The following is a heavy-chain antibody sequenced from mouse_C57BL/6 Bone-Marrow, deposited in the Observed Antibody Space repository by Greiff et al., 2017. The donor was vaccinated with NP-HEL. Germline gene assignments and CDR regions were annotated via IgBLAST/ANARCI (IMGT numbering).Heavy chain of an antibody. CDR2: IDPSDSYT. CDR3: AREGGLRRGDY. V-gene: IGHV1-69*01. CDR1: GYTFTSYW. D-gene: IGHD2-4*01. Sequence: QVQLQQPGAELVMPGASVKLSCKASGYTFTSYWMHWVKQRPGQGLEWIGEIDPSDSYTNYNQKFKGKSTLTVDKSSSTAYMQLSSLTSEDSAVYYCAREGGLRRGDYWGQGTAVTVSS. J-gene: IGHJ4*01.